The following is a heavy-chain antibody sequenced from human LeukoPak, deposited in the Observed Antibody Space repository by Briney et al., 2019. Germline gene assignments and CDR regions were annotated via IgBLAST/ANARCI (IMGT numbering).Heavy chain of an antibody. CDR1: GGSISSYY. V-gene: IGHV4-59*01. CDR2: IYDSGST. J-gene: IGHJ4*02. D-gene: IGHD5-12*01. Sequence: PSETLSLTCTVSGGSISSYYWSWIRQPPGKGLECIGYIYDSGSTNYNPSPKSRVSISVDTSKNQFSLKLSSVTAADTAVYYCARVGNIMATMYYFDFWGQGTLVTVSS. CDR3: ARVGNIMATMYYFDF.